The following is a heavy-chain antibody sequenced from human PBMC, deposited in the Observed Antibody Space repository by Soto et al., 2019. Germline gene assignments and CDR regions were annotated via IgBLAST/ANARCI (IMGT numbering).Heavy chain of an antibody. D-gene: IGHD3-22*01. CDR2: IYHSGST. Sequence: SETLSLTCAVSGGSISSGGYSWSWIRQPPGKGLEWIGYIYHSGSTYYNPSLKSRVTISVDTSKNQFSLKLSSVTAADTAVYYCARINFDYYDSSGYSRWFDPWGQGTLVTVSS. CDR3: ARINFDYYDSSGYSRWFDP. CDR1: GGSISSGGYS. V-gene: IGHV4-30-2*01. J-gene: IGHJ5*02.